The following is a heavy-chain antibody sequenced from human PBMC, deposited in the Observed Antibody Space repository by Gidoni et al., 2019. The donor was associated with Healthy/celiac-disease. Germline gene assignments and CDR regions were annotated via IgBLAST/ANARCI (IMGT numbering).Heavy chain of an antibody. CDR3: ARVRGDYGDYDYWYFDL. J-gene: IGHJ2*01. CDR2: INPNSGGT. D-gene: IGHD4-17*01. Sequence: QVQLVQPGAEVKKPGASVKVSCTASGYTFTGHYMHWVRQAPGQGLEWMGWINPNSGGTNYAQKFQGWVTMTRDTSISTAYMELSRLRSDDTAVYYCARVRGDYGDYDYWYFDLWGRGTLVTVSS. V-gene: IGHV1-2*04. CDR1: GYTFTGHY.